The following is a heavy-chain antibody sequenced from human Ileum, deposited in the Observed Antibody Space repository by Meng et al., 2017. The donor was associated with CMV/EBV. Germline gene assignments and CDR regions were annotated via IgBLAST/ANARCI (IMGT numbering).Heavy chain of an antibody. CDR2: IWYGGSNK. CDR3: AKALVEYGDSYFDY. V-gene: IGHV3-33*06. D-gene: IGHD4-17*01. Sequence: GESLKISCAASGFTFSSYGMHWVRQAPGKGLEWVAVIWYGGSNKYYADSVKGRFTISRDNSQNTLYLQMNSLRAEDTAVYYCAKALVEYGDSYFDYWGQGTLVTVSS. CDR1: GFTFSSYG. J-gene: IGHJ4*02.